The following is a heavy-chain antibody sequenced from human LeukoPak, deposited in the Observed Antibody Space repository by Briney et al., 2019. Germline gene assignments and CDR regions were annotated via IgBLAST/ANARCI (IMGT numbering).Heavy chain of an antibody. CDR2: ISWNSGSI. CDR1: GFTFEDYA. J-gene: IGHJ4*02. V-gene: IGHV3-9*01. CDR3: ARATPLRSIFGVATPFDY. Sequence: PGRSLRLSCAASGFTFEDYAMHWVRQAPGKGLEWVSGISWNSGSIGYADSVKGRFTISRDNAKNSLYLQMNSLRAEDTALYYCARATPLRSIFGVATPFDYWGQGTLVTVSS. D-gene: IGHD3-3*01.